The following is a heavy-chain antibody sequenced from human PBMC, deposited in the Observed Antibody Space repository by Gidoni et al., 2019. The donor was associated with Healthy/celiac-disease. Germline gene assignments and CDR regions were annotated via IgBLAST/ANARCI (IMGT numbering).Heavy chain of an antibody. Sequence: QVQLVESGGGVVQPGRSLSRSCAASGFTFSSYGMHWVRQAPGKGLEWVAVISYDGSNKYYADSVKGRFTISRDNSKNTLYLQMNSLRAEDTAVYYCAKGSSSSWVPYYYGMDVWGQGTTVTVSS. CDR3: AKGSSSSWVPYYYGMDV. CDR1: GFTFSSYG. D-gene: IGHD6-13*01. V-gene: IGHV3-30*18. CDR2: ISYDGSNK. J-gene: IGHJ6*02.